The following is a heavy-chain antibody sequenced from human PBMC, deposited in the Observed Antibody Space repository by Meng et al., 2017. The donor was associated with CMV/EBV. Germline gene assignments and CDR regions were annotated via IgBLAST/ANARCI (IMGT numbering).Heavy chain of an antibody. CDR1: GFTFSSYG. CDR3: AKGGDYYYYGMDV. Sequence: GESLKISCAASGFTFSSYGMHWVRQAPGKGLEWVAVIWYDGSNKYYADSVKGRFTISRDNSKNTLHLQMNSLRAEDTAVYYCAKGGDYYYYGMDVWGQGTTVTVSS. J-gene: IGHJ6*02. V-gene: IGHV3-33*06. D-gene: IGHD3-16*01. CDR2: IWYDGSNK.